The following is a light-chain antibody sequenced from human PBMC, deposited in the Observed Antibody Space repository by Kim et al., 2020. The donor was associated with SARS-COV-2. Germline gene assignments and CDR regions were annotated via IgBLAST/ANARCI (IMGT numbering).Light chain of an antibody. V-gene: IGKV3-15*01. CDR2: GAS. CDR3: QQYENWLT. J-gene: IGKJ4*01. Sequence: LSRSPRESATLTCRASQSVSNNLAWYQQKPGQAPRLLIYGASTRATGIPVRFIGSGSGTVFTLTITSLQSEDSAVYYCQQYENWLTFGGGTKLEI. CDR1: QSVSNN.